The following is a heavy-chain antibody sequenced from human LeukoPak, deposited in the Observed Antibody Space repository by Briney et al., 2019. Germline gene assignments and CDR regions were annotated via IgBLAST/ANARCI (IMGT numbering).Heavy chain of an antibody. CDR3: ARVLLGSGSYPFDY. CDR1: GGSISSGDYY. CDR2: IYYSGST. Sequence: SETLSLTCTVSGGSISSGDYYWSWIRQPPGKGLEWIGYIYYSGSTYYNPSLKSRVTISVDTSKNQFSLRLSSVTAADTAVYYCARVLLGSGSYPFDYWGQGTLVTVSS. V-gene: IGHV4-30-4*01. J-gene: IGHJ4*02. D-gene: IGHD3-10*01.